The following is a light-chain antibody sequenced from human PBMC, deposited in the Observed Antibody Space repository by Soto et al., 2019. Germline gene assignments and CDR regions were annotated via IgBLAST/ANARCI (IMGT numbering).Light chain of an antibody. J-gene: IGLJ2*01. CDR2: EVS. Sequence: QSALTQPPSASGSPGQSVAISCTGTSSDVGGYNYVSWYQQHPGKAPKLMIYEVSNRPSGVSNRFSGSKSGNTASLTISGLQAEDAADYYCSSYTSSSTLVFGGGTKVTV. CDR1: SSDVGGYNY. CDR3: SSYTSSSTLV. V-gene: IGLV2-14*01.